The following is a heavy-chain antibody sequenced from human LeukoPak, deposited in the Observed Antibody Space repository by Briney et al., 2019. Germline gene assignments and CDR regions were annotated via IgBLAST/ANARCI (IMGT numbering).Heavy chain of an antibody. V-gene: IGHV3-48*02. CDR3: ARDRGYFYDQLDY. CDR2: ISVRGGVR. Sequence: GSLRLSFVASGYPFSSYSKNWIRQAPGKGLEWVSYISVRGGVRSYADSVKGRFTISRDDARNSLYLQMNSLKDEDTAVYYCARDRGYFYDQLDYWGQGTLVTVSS. J-gene: IGHJ4*02. D-gene: IGHD2/OR15-2a*01. CDR1: GYPFSSYS.